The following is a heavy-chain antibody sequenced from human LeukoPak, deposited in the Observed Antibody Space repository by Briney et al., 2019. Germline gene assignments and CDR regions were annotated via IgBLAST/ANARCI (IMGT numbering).Heavy chain of an antibody. CDR1: GYTFTGYY. Sequence: ASVKVSCKASGYTFTGYYMHWVRQAPGQGLEWMGWINPNSGGTNYAQKFQGRVTMTRDTSISTAYMELSRLRSDDTAVYYCARAGYHDFWSGYQYYYYYMDVWGKGTTVTVSS. J-gene: IGHJ6*03. CDR2: INPNSGGT. D-gene: IGHD3-3*01. V-gene: IGHV1-2*02. CDR3: ARAGYHDFWSGYQYYYYYMDV.